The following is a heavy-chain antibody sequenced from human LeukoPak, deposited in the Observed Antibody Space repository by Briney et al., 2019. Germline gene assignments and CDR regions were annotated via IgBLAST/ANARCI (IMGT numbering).Heavy chain of an antibody. CDR3: ARTSARGAQLDY. Sequence: SDPLSLTCSVSGGSISSYYWSWIRQPAGKEQEWIGRIYSSGSTNYNPSLKTRVTMSLDTSKNQFSLNLTTVTAADTAVYYCARTSARGAQLDYWGQGTLVTVSS. CDR2: IYSSGST. V-gene: IGHV4-4*07. J-gene: IGHJ4*02. D-gene: IGHD3-10*01. CDR1: GGSISSYY.